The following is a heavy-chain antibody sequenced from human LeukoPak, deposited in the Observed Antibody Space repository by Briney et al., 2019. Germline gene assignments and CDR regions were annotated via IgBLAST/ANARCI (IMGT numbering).Heavy chain of an antibody. J-gene: IGHJ4*02. Sequence: ASVKVSCKASGYTFSGYYMHWVRQAPGQGLEWVGWINPNSGGTNYAQKFQGRVTMTRDTSISTAYMELSRLRSDDTAVYYCATVGATMQAVDYWGQGTLVTVSS. V-gene: IGHV1-2*02. CDR2: INPNSGGT. CDR1: GYTFSGYY. D-gene: IGHD1-26*01. CDR3: ATVGATMQAVDY.